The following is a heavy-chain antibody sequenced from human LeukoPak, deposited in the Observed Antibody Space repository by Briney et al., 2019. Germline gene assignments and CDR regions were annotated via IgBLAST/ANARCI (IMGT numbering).Heavy chain of an antibody. CDR1: GFTSRSYG. V-gene: IGHV3-30*02. CDR2: IRYDGSNK. J-gene: IGHJ4*02. D-gene: IGHD6-19*01. Sequence: PGGSLRLSRAASGFTSRSYGMHWVRQAPGKGLEWVAFIRYDGSNKYYADSVKGRFTISRDNSKNTLYLQMNSLRAEDTAVYYCAKDRYSSGWRTYFDYWGQGTLVTVSS. CDR3: AKDRYSSGWRTYFDY.